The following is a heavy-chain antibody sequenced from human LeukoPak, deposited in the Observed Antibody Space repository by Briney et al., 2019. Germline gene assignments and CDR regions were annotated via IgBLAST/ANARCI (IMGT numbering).Heavy chain of an antibody. CDR2: ISYSGTT. CDR1: NGSISNYY. CDR3: ARDFRTGYDVPRFDP. D-gene: IGHD3/OR15-3a*01. Sequence: PSETLSLTCAVSNGSISNYYWSWIRLTPGKGLEWIGYISYSGTTNYNPSLKSRVTMSVDTSRNQFSPKLSSVTAADTAVYYCARDFRTGYDVPRFDPWGQGTLVTVSS. V-gene: IGHV4-59*01. J-gene: IGHJ5*02.